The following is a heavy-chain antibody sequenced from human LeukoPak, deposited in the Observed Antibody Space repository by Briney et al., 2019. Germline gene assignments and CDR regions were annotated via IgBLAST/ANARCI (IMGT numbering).Heavy chain of an antibody. CDR3: AKAYYDSSGYSYYFDY. J-gene: IGHJ4*02. V-gene: IGHV3-21*01. CDR2: ISGSSSYM. CDR1: GFPFSAYS. Sequence: GGSLRLSCAASGFPFSAYSMNWVRQAPGKGLEWVSSISGSSSYMFYADSVKSRFTISRDNAKNSLYLQMNSLRAEDTAVYYCAKAYYDSSGYSYYFDYWGQGTLVTVSS. D-gene: IGHD3-22*01.